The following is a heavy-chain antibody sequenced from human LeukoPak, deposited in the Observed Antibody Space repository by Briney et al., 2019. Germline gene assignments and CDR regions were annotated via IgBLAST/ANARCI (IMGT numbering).Heavy chain of an antibody. D-gene: IGHD4-17*01. CDR3: VRTVTRSWWFDP. Sequence: SETLSLTCTVPGASISSYSWSWIRQPPGKGLEWIGYTYYSGTTSYTPSLKSRVTISVDPSKNQFSLKLTSVTAADTAVYYGVRTVTRSWWFDPWGQGTLVTVSS. CDR2: TYYSGTT. J-gene: IGHJ5*02. V-gene: IGHV4-59*08. CDR1: GASISSYS.